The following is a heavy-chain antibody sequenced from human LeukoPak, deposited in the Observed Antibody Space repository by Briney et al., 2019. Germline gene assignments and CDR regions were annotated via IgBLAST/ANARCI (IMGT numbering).Heavy chain of an antibody. D-gene: IGHD3-22*01. J-gene: IGHJ4*02. Sequence: SETLSLTCAVSGYSISSGYYWGWIRPPPGKGLEWIGSIYHSGSTYYNPSLKSRVTMSVDTSKNQFSLKLSSVTAADTAVYYCARETYYYDSSGYYEQYYFDYWGQGTLVTVSS. CDR1: GYSISSGYY. V-gene: IGHV4-38-2*02. CDR2: IYHSGST. CDR3: ARETYYYDSSGYYEQYYFDY.